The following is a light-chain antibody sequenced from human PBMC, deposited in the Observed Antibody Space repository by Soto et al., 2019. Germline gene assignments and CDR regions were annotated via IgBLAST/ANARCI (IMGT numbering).Light chain of an antibody. CDR1: QSISRN. Sequence: EIVMTQSPATLSVSPGERATLSCRASQSISRNLAWYQQKPGQAPRLLIYAASTRATGLPARFSGSGSGTEFTLTISSLQSEDFAVYYCQQYNNWPPWTFGQGTKVDI. V-gene: IGKV3-15*01. CDR3: QQYNNWPPWT. J-gene: IGKJ1*01. CDR2: AAS.